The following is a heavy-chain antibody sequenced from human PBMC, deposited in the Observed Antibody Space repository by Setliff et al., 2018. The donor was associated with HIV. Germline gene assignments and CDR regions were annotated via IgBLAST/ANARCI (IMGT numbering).Heavy chain of an antibody. V-gene: IGHV4-4*07. CDR3: AREGLWNCRGGTCNDGLDI. J-gene: IGHJ3*02. CDR1: GGSIGTYY. CDR2: IYASGT. Sequence: PSETLSLTCTVSGGSIGTYYWHWIRLPAGKGLEWIGRIYASGTNYNPSLKSRVTMSLDTSKRQFSLKLTSVTAADTAVYYCAREGLWNCRGGTCNDGLDIRGQGTKVTVSS. D-gene: IGHD2-15*01.